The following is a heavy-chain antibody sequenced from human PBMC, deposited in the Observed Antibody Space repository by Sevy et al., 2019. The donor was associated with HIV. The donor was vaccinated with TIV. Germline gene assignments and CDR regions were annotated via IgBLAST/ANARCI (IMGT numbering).Heavy chain of an antibody. D-gene: IGHD2-8*01. CDR1: GFTFSSYG. V-gene: IGHV3-33*01. CDR2: IWYDGSNK. CDR3: AREGNDIVPHYYYYGMDV. J-gene: IGHJ6*02. Sequence: GGSLRLSCAASGFTFSSYGMHWVRQAPGKGLEWAAVIWYDGSNKYYADSVKGRFTISRDNSKNTLYLQMNSLRAEDTAVYYCAREGNDIVPHYYYYGMDVWGQGTTVTVSS.